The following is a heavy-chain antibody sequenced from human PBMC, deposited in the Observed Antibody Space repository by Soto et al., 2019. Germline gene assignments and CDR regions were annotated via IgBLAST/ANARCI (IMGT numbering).Heavy chain of an antibody. CDR1: GFTFSSYA. J-gene: IGHJ4*02. CDR3: AKRGDSSGFHDY. CDR2: ISGSGGST. V-gene: IGHV3-23*01. D-gene: IGHD3-22*01. Sequence: GGSLRLSCAASGFTFSSYAMSWVRQAPGKGLEWVSAISGSGGSTYYADSVKGRFTISRDNSKNTLYLQMNSLRPDDTAVYYCAKRGDSSGFHDYWGQGTLVNVSS.